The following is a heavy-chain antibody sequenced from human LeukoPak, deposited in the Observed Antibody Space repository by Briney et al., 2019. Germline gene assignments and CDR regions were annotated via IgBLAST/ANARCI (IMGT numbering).Heavy chain of an antibody. J-gene: IGHJ4*02. V-gene: IGHV3-23*01. CDR1: GFMFSAYA. D-gene: IGHD1-26*01. CDR3: VSQSYSGSDNYYFHY. CDR2: ISGSGERT. Sequence: PGGSLRLSCVTSGFMFSAYAMTWVRQAPGKGLEWVSIISGSGERTYYADSVKGRFTVSRDNSKNTLCLQMNSLRADDTAVYYCVSQSYSGSDNYYFHYWGQGTLVAVSS.